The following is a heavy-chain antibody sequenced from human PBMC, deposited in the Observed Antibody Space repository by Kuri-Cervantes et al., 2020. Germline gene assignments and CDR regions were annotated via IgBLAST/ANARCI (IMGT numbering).Heavy chain of an antibody. CDR3: AKGSTMVQGMVGNYFDY. V-gene: IGHV3-30*02. CDR2: KCYDGSNG. D-gene: IGHD3-10*01. J-gene: IGHJ4*02. CDR1: GYTLSRND. Sequence: GESLKISCAASGYTLSRNDMHWVRQAPGKGLEWVTFKCYDGSNGKYEDSVRGRFTISRDNAKNSLYLQMNSLRAEDTALYYCAKGSTMVQGMVGNYFDYWGQGTLVTVSS.